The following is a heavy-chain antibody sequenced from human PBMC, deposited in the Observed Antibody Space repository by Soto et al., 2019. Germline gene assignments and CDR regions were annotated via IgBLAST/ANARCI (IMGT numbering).Heavy chain of an antibody. Sequence: GEALNISCAASGFTFSSYSMNWVRQAPGKGLEWVSYISSSSSTIYYADSVKGRFTISRDNAKNSLYLQMNSLRDEDTAVYYCARDTQDDFWSGYYRAYWGQGTLVRVSS. CDR2: ISSSSSTI. V-gene: IGHV3-48*02. J-gene: IGHJ4*02. D-gene: IGHD3-3*01. CDR1: GFTFSSYS. CDR3: ARDTQDDFWSGYYRAY.